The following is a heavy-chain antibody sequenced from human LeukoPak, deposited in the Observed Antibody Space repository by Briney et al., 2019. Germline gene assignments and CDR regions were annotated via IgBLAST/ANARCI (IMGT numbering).Heavy chain of an antibody. D-gene: IGHD6-6*01. J-gene: IGHJ4*02. V-gene: IGHV3-21*01. CDR3: ARVSSIAARWGQFDY. CDR1: GFTFSSYS. Sequence: SGGSLRLSCAASGFTFSSYSMNWVRQAPGKGLEWVSSISSSSSYIYYADSVKGRFTISRDNAKNSLYLQMNSLRAEDTAVYYCARVSSIAARWGQFDYWGQGTLVTVPS. CDR2: ISSSSSYI.